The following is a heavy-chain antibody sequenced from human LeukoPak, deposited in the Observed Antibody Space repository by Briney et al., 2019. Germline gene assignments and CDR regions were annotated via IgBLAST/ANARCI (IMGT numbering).Heavy chain of an antibody. Sequence: MGWISPNSGGTNYAQKFQGRVTMTRDTSIFTAYMDLSRLRSDDTAMYYCARVSTGTTAFDIWGQGTMVTVSS. V-gene: IGHV1-2*02. D-gene: IGHD1-1*01. CDR3: ARVSTGTTAFDI. J-gene: IGHJ3*02. CDR2: ISPNSGGT.